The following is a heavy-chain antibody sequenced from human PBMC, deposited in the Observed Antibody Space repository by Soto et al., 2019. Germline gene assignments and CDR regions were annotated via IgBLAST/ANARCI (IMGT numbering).Heavy chain of an antibody. Sequence: EVQLVESGGALVQPGGSLRLSCAASGFTVSSNYMNWVRPAPGKGLEWVSVIYTGGLTSYADSVKGRFIISRDSSKNTLYLQMNSLRIEDTAVYYCARTIGGASSLYFDYWGQGTLVSVSS. D-gene: IGHD2-15*01. V-gene: IGHV3-66*01. CDR1: GFTVSSNY. CDR3: ARTIGGASSLYFDY. CDR2: IYTGGLT. J-gene: IGHJ4*02.